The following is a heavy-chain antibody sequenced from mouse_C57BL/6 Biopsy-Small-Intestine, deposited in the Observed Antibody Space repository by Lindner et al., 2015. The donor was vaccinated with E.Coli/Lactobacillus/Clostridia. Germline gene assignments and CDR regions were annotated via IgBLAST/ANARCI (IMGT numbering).Heavy chain of an antibody. J-gene: IGHJ2*01. V-gene: IGHV1-22*01. CDR3: APNGYDFDC. Sequence: VQLQESGPELVKPGASVKMSCRASGYTFTDYNIHWMKQSHGKSLEWIGYINPNNGDTNYNQKFKGKATLTVDKSSSTAYMELRSLTSEDSAVFYCAPNGYDFDCWGQGTTLTVSS. CDR2: INPNNGDT. D-gene: IGHD2-2*01. CDR1: GYTFTDYN.